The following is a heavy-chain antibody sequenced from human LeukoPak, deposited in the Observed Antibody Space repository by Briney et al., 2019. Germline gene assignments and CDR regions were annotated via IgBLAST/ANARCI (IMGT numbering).Heavy chain of an antibody. J-gene: IGHJ6*02. D-gene: IGHD2-2*02. CDR2: ICGSGGST. CDR3: AKDRYCSSTSCYTGYYYYGMDV. V-gene: IGHV3-23*01. Sequence: GGSLSLSCAASGFTFSIYAMSGVRQAPGKGLEWVSAICGSGGSTCYADSVKGRFTISRDNSKNTLYLQMNSLRAEDTAVYYCAKDRYCSSTSCYTGYYYYGMDVRGQGTTVTVSS. CDR1: GFTFSIYA.